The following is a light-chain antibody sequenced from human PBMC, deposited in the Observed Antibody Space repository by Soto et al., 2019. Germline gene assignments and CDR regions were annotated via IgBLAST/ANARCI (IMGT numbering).Light chain of an antibody. V-gene: IGKV3-11*01. CDR2: NAS. Sequence: IMLTKSPDTLSLSPGNRATLSCKASQSVSTYLAWYQQKPGQPPRLLIYNASNRATGIPARFSGSGSGTDFTLPISSVEPEDFAVYYSQQRINWPPPFGQGTKLDI. CDR1: QSVSTY. CDR3: QQRINWPPP. J-gene: IGKJ1*01.